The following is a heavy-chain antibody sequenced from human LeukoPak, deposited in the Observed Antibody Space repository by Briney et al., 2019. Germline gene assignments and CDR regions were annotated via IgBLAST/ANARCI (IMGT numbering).Heavy chain of an antibody. D-gene: IGHD6-13*01. J-gene: IGHJ5*01. CDR3: ARQSRSTSWFSGGPKALNWFDS. V-gene: IGHV4-34*01. CDR1: GGSFSGYY. CDR2: INHSGTT. Sequence: SQTLSLTCAVYGGSFSGYYWSWIRQPPGKGLEWIGEINHSGTTFYNLSLKSRLTISVDPSKNQFSVRLNSVTAADTALYYCARQSRSTSWFSGGPKALNWFDSWAQGTLVTVSS.